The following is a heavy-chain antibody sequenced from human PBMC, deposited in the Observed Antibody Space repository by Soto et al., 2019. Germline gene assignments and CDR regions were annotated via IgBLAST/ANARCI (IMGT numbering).Heavy chain of an antibody. J-gene: IGHJ4*02. V-gene: IGHV3-74*01. CDR2: ISDDGSST. CDR1: GFTFSSYW. D-gene: IGHD4-17*01. CDR3: ARGTVRDHDFGDH. Sequence: EVQLVESGGRLVQPGGSLRLSCAASGFTFSSYWMHWVRQVPGKGLVWVSRISDDGSSTSYAESVRGRFIISRDNAKNTLYLQPNSLRAEDTAVYYCARGTVRDHDFGDHWGQGTLVAVSS.